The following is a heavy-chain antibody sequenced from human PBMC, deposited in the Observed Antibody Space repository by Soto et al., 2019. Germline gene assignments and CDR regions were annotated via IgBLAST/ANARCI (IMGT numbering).Heavy chain of an antibody. D-gene: IGHD3-22*01. J-gene: IGHJ4*02. Sequence: PGGSLRRSPAASGFTFCSYALSWVRQAPGRGLEWVSAISGSGGSTYYADSVKGRFTISRDNSKNTLYLQMNSLRAEDTAVYYCANLSPVVITSYFDYWGQGTFVTVSS. V-gene: IGHV3-23*01. CDR3: ANLSPVVITSYFDY. CDR1: GFTFCSYA. CDR2: ISGSGGST.